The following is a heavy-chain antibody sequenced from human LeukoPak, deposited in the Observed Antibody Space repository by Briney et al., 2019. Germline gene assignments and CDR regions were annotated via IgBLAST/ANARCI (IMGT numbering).Heavy chain of an antibody. J-gene: IGHJ4*02. CDR3: ARVTNFGSSWYGPYFDY. CDR2: MNPNSGNT. D-gene: IGHD6-13*01. V-gene: IGHV1-8*01. Sequence: ASVKVSCKASGYTFTSYDINWVRQATGQGLEWMGWMNPNSGNTGYAQKFQGRVTMTRNTSISTAYMELSSLRSEDTAVYYCARVTNFGSSWYGPYFDYWGQGTLVTVSS. CDR1: GYTFTSYD.